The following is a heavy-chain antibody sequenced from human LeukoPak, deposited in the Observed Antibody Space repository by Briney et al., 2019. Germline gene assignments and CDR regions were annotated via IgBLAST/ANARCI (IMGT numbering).Heavy chain of an antibody. Sequence: PSETLSLTCTVSGGPISSGSYYWSWIRQPAGKGLEWIGRIYTSGSTNYNPSLKSRVTISVDTSKNQFSLKLSSVTAADTAVYYCARASLLGYGFDFWGQGTLVTVSS. J-gene: IGHJ4*02. D-gene: IGHD2-15*01. CDR3: ARASLLGYGFDF. V-gene: IGHV4-61*02. CDR2: IYTSGST. CDR1: GGPISSGSYY.